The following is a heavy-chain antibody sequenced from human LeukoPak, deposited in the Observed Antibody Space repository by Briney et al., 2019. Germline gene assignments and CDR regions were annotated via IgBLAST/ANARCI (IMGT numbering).Heavy chain of an antibody. CDR1: GFTFSSYA. D-gene: IGHD2-21*01. CDR3: AKDKAVVVIAIFDY. Sequence: GGSLRLSCAASGFTFSSYAMSWVRQAPGKGLEWVSAISGSGGSTYYADSVKGRFTISRDNSKNTLYLQMNSLGAEDTAVYYCAKDKAVVVIAIFDYWGQGTLVTVSS. J-gene: IGHJ4*02. CDR2: ISGSGGST. V-gene: IGHV3-23*01.